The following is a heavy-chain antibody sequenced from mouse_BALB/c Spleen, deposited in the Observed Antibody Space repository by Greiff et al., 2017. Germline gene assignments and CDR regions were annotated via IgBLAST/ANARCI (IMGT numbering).Heavy chain of an antibody. Sequence: VQLKESGPGLVKPSQSLSLTCSVTGYSITSGYYWNWIRQFPGNKLEWMGYISYDGSNNYNPSLKNRISITRDTSKNQFFLKLNSVTTEDTATYYCAREGRPGYVDVWGAGTTVTVSS. CDR3: AREGRPGYVDV. CDR1: GYSITSGYY. J-gene: IGHJ1*01. V-gene: IGHV3-6*02. CDR2: ISYDGSN.